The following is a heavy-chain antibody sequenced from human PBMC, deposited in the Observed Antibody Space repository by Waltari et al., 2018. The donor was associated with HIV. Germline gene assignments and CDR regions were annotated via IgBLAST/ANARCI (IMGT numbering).Heavy chain of an antibody. CDR2: ISRSSSSI. V-gene: IGHV3-48*01. CDR3: ARDINGGWGY. CDR1: AFPFSNYT. J-gene: IGHJ4*02. D-gene: IGHD7-27*01. Sequence: EVQLVESGGGLVQPGGSLRLSCAASAFPFSNYTMNWVRQDPGKGLEWVSYISRSSSSIFYADSVKGRFTISRDNAKNSLYLQMNSLRVEDTAVYYCARDINGGWGYWGQGTLVTVAS.